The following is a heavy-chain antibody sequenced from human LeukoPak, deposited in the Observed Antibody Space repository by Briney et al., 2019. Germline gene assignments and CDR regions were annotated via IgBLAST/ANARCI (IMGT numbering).Heavy chain of an antibody. CDR3: ARVTGYMTEDYFDY. CDR2: IYYSGST. CDR1: GGSINSYY. J-gene: IGHJ4*02. V-gene: IGHV4-59*01. D-gene: IGHD6-13*01. Sequence: SETLSLTCTVSGGSINSYYWGWIRRPPGKGLEWIGYIYYSGSTNYNPSLKSRVTISVDTSKNQFSLRLSSVTAADTAVYYCARVTGYMTEDYFDYWGKGTLITVSS.